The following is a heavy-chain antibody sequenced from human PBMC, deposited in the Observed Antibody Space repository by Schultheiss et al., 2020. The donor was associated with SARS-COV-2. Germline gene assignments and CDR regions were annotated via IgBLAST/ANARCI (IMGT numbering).Heavy chain of an antibody. CDR1: GFSLSTSGVG. CDR2: IYWDADE. Sequence: SGPTLLKPTQTLTLTCTFSGFSLSTSGVGVGWIRQPPGKALEWLALIYWDADERYTPSLKTRLTISKDTSKNQVVLTMTNMDPVDTATYFCSRGVSGTYIDFWGQGILVTVSS. CDR3: SRGVSGTYIDF. V-gene: IGHV2-5*02. D-gene: IGHD1-26*01. J-gene: IGHJ4*02.